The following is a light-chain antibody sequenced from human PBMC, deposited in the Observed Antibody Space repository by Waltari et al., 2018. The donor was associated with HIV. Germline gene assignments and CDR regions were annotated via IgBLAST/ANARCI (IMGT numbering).Light chain of an antibody. CDR1: QSLAYSDGNTH. J-gene: IGKJ1*01. Sequence: EVVLTQSPLALPVTLGQPASISCRSSQSLAYSDGNTHLNWFQQRPGQSPRRLIYKVSNRDSGVPDRFSGSGSGTDFTLKISRVEAEDVGFYYCMQGTHWPPSWTFVQGTKVEIK. CDR2: KVS. CDR3: MQGTHWPPSWT. V-gene: IGKV2-30*01.